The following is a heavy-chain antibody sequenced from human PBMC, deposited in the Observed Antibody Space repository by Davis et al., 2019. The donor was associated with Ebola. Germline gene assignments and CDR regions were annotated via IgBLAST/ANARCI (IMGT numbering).Heavy chain of an antibody. CDR1: GYTFTSYG. CDR3: ARDLGTVVTPGDY. D-gene: IGHD4-23*01. CDR2: ISAYNGNT. J-gene: IGHJ4*02. Sequence: AASVKVSCKASGYTFTSYGISWVRQAPGQGLEWMGWISAYNGNTNYAQKFQGRVTITADKSTSTAYMELSSLRSEDTAVYYCARDLGTVVTPGDYWGQGTLVTVSS. V-gene: IGHV1-18*01.